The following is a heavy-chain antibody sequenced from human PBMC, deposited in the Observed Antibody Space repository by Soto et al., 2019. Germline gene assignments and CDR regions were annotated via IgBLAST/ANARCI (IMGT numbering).Heavy chain of an antibody. CDR3: ARVLSHKTDAFDI. Sequence: QVQLQESGPGLVKPSETLSLTCTVSGGSISSYYWSWIRQPPGKGLEWIGYIYYSGSTNYNPSLKSRVTISVDTSKNQFSLKLSSVTAADTAVYYCARVLSHKTDAFDIWGQGTMVTVSP. CDR2: IYYSGST. V-gene: IGHV4-59*01. J-gene: IGHJ3*02. D-gene: IGHD3-10*01. CDR1: GGSISSYY.